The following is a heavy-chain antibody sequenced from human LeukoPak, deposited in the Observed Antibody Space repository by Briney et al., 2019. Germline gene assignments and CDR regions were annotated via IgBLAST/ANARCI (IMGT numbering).Heavy chain of an antibody. CDR2: INSDGSST. V-gene: IGHV3-74*01. CDR1: GFTFSSYW. Sequence: PGGSLRLSCAASGFTFSSYWMHWVRQVPGKGLVWVSRINSDGSSTSYADSVKGRFTISRDNAKNTLYLQMNSLRAEDTAVYYCARAYNDFWSGHSWFDPWGQGTLVTVSS. D-gene: IGHD3-3*01. CDR3: ARAYNDFWSGHSWFDP. J-gene: IGHJ5*02.